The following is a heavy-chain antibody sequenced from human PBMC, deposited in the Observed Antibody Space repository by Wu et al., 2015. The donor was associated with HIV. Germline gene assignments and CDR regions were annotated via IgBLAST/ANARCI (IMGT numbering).Heavy chain of an antibody. CDR2: INPSGGAT. CDR1: GYTLTGYY. Sequence: QVQVVQSGAEVKKPGASVKVSCKASGYTLTGYYMHWVRQAPGQGLEWMAWINPSGGATIYAEAFEGRVTVTTDTSMKTVYMELESLTSGDTAMYFCARDATPITTEFDYWGQGTLITVSS. D-gene: IGHD4-11*01. J-gene: IGHJ4*02. CDR3: ARDATPITTEFDY. V-gene: IGHV1-2*02.